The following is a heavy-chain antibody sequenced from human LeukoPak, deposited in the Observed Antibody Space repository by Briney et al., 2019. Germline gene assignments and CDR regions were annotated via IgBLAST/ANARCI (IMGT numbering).Heavy chain of an antibody. J-gene: IGHJ6*04. CDR1: GFTFSSYA. Sequence: GGSLRLSCAASGFTFSSYAMHWVRQAPGKGLEWVAVISYDGSNKYYADSVKGRFTISRDNSKNTLYLQMNSLRAEDTAVYYCARVLTYYYDSSGYSEESGGHMDVWGKGTTVTVSS. V-gene: IGHV3-30*04. CDR3: ARVLTYYYDSSGYSEESGGHMDV. D-gene: IGHD3-22*01. CDR2: ISYDGSNK.